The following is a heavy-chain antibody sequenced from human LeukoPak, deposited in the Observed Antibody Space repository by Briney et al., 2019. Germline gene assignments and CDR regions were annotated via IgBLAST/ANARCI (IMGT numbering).Heavy chain of an antibody. D-gene: IGHD2-2*01. CDR1: GGSISSYY. V-gene: IGHV4-4*07. Sequence: SETLPLTCTVSGGSISSYYWSWIRQPAGKGLEWIGRIYTSGSTNYNPSLKSRVTMSVDTSKNQFSLKLSSVTAADTAVYYCARGPPDCSSTSCYAFDAFDIWGQGTMVTVSS. CDR3: ARGPPDCSSTSCYAFDAFDI. CDR2: IYTSGST. J-gene: IGHJ3*02.